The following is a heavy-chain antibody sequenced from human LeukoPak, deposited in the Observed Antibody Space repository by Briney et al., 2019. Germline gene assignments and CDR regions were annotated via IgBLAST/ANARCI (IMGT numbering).Heavy chain of an antibody. V-gene: IGHV3-23*01. D-gene: IGHD4-23*01. CDR3: AKDRGYRSDYGGTDY. Sequence: GGSLRLPCAASGFTFSSYAMSWVRQAPGKGLEWVSAISGSGGSTYYADSVKGRFTISRDNSKNTLYLQMNSLRAEDTAVYYCAKDRGYRSDYGGTDYWGQGTLVTVSS. J-gene: IGHJ4*02. CDR2: ISGSGGST. CDR1: GFTFSSYA.